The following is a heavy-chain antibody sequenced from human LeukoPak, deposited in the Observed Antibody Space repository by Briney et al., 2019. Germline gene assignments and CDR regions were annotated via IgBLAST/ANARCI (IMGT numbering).Heavy chain of an antibody. J-gene: IGHJ6*02. CDR3: ARAPGILTGYTSHYYYGMDV. CDR2: IYYSGST. CDR1: GGSISSGGYY. D-gene: IGHD3-9*01. V-gene: IGHV4-31*03. Sequence: SETPSLTCTVSGGSISSGGYYWSWLRQHPGKGLEWLGYIYYSGSTYYNPSLKSRVTISVHTSKNQFSLKLSSVTAADTAVYYCARAPGILTGYTSHYYYGMDVWGQGTTVTVSS.